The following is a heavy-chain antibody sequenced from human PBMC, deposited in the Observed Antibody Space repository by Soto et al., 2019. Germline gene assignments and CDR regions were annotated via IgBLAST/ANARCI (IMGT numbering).Heavy chain of an antibody. Sequence: GASVKVSCKASGYTFTSYDINWVRQATGQGLEWMGWMNPNSGNTGYAQKFQGRVTMTRNTSISTAYMELSSLRAEDTAVYYCARVEGPSGVAAVGFDYWGQGTLVTVSS. V-gene: IGHV1-8*01. CDR2: MNPNSGNT. D-gene: IGHD6-13*01. CDR3: ARVEGPSGVAAVGFDY. J-gene: IGHJ4*02. CDR1: GYTFTSYD.